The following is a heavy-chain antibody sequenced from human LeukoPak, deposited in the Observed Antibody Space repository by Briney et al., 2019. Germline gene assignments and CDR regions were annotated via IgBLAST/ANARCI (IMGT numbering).Heavy chain of an antibody. J-gene: IGHJ4*02. CDR1: GYTFTGYY. CDR2: INPNSGGT. D-gene: IGHD3-22*01. Sequence: GASVKVSCKASGYTFTGYYMHWVRQAPGQGLEWMGWINPNSGGTNYAQKFQGRVTMTRDTSISTAYMELSRLRSDDTAVYYCARFENDSSGYYVDYWGQGTLVTVSS. CDR3: ARFENDSSGYYVDY. V-gene: IGHV1-2*02.